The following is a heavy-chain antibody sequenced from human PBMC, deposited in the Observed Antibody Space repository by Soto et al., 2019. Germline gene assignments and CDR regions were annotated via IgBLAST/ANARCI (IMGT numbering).Heavy chain of an antibody. V-gene: IGHV1-69*13. CDR2: IIPIFGTA. J-gene: IGHJ6*02. CDR1: GGTFSSYA. D-gene: IGHD3-10*01. CDR3: ARSITMVRGVIDYYYGMDV. Sequence: SVKVSCKASGGTFSSYAISWVRQAPGQGLEWMGGIIPIFGTANYAQKFQGRVTITADESTSIAYMELSSLRSEDTAVYYCARSITMVRGVIDYYYGMDVWGQGTTVTVSS.